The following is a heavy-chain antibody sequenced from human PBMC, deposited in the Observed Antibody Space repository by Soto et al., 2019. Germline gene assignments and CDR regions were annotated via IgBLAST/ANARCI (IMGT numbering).Heavy chain of an antibody. Sequence: ASVKVSCKASGGTFSSYAISWVRQAPGQGLEWMGWISAYNGNTNYAQKLQGRVTMTTDTSTSTAYMELRSLRSDDTAVYYCARRRDGYNVGYYYYGMDVWGQGTTVTVSS. D-gene: IGHD5-12*01. J-gene: IGHJ6*02. CDR2: ISAYNGNT. V-gene: IGHV1-18*01. CDR1: GGTFSSYA. CDR3: ARRRDGYNVGYYYYGMDV.